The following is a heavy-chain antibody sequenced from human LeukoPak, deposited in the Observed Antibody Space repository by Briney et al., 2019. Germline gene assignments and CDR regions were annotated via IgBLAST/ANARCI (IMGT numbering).Heavy chain of an antibody. CDR1: GGSISGYY. V-gene: IGHV4-59*01. CDR2: IYYSGNT. Sequence: PSETLSLTCTVSGGSISGYYWSWIRQPPGKGLEWIGNIYYSGNTNYNPSLKSRVTISVDTSKNQFALKLSSVTAADTAVYYCARGSFWSGYYTDYWGQGTLVTVSS. D-gene: IGHD3-3*01. CDR3: ARGSFWSGYYTDY. J-gene: IGHJ4*02.